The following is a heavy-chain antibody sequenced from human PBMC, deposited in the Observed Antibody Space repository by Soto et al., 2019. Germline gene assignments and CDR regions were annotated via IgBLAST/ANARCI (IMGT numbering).Heavy chain of an antibody. Sequence: EASVKVSCKASGGTFSSYTISWVRQAPGQGLEWMGRIIPILGIANYAQKFQGRVTITADKSTSTAYMELSSLRSEDTAVYYCASPKALRFLEWQGPSDAFDIWGQGAMVTVSS. CDR1: GGTFSSYT. J-gene: IGHJ3*02. D-gene: IGHD3-3*01. CDR3: ASPKALRFLEWQGPSDAFDI. V-gene: IGHV1-69*02. CDR2: IIPILGIA.